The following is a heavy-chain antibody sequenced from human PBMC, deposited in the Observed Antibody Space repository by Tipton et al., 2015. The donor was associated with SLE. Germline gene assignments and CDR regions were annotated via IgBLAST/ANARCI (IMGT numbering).Heavy chain of an antibody. CDR3: ARDGRLYSSAPRKPDY. J-gene: IGHJ4*02. Sequence: SLRLSCAASGFTFSSYGMHWVRQAPGKGLEWVAVISYDGSNKYYADSVKGRFTISRDNSKNTLYLQMNSLRAEDTAVYYCARDGRLYSSAPRKPDYWGQGTLATVSS. V-gene: IGHV3-30*19. D-gene: IGHD6-19*01. CDR2: ISYDGSNK. CDR1: GFTFSSYG.